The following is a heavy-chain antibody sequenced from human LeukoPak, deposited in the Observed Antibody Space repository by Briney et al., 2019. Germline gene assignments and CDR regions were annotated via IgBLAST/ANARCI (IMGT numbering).Heavy chain of an antibody. V-gene: IGHV3-43*02. CDR1: GFTFNVYA. CDR2: ISGDGGST. Sequence: PGGSLRLSCAASGFTFNVYARHWFRQAPGKGLEWASLISGDGGSTYYADSVKGRFTISRDNSKNSLYLQMNSLRTEDTALYYCAKDLAGATTGGYWGQGTLVTVSS. J-gene: IGHJ4*02. CDR3: AKDLAGATTGGY. D-gene: IGHD1-26*01.